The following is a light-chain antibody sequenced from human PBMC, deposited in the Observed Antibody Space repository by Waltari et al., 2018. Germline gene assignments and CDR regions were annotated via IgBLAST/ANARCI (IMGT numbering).Light chain of an antibody. CDR2: DVT. CDR3: SSYTYRILV. CDR1: SSDIGDYDY. J-gene: IGLJ2*01. Sequence: QSALTQPASVSGSPGQSITISCTGSSSDIGDYDYFSWYQQHPGEAPKLIIYDVTHRPSGISNRFSGSKSGSAASLTISVLQAEEEADYYFSSYTYRILVFGGGTKLTVL. V-gene: IGLV2-14*03.